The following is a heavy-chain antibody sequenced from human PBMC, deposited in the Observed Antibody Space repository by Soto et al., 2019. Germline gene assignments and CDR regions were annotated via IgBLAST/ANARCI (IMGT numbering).Heavy chain of an antibody. Sequence: QVQLVQSGAEVKKPGASVKVSCKASGYSFTSYGISWVRQAPGQGLEWMGWISAYNGNKKYAQKLQGRVTMTTDTSTSTAYRELRSLRSDDTAVYYFARDLGQQLVDYWGQGTLVTVSS. CDR2: ISAYNGNK. CDR1: GYSFTSYG. CDR3: ARDLGQQLVDY. V-gene: IGHV1-18*01. J-gene: IGHJ4*02. D-gene: IGHD6-13*01.